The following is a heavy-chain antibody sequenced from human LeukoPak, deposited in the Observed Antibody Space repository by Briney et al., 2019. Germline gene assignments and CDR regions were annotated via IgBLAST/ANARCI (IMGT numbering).Heavy chain of an antibody. V-gene: IGHV3-7*03. CDR3: ARQPDYGDYVDWYFDL. D-gene: IGHD4-17*01. CDR1: GFRFISYW. Sequence: GGSLRLSCAASGFRFISYWMTWVRQAPGQGLEWVANRKQDGSDKYYVESVKGRFTITRDKAKDTAYLRMNSLRAEDTAVYYCARQPDYGDYVDWYFDLWGRGTLVTVSS. CDR2: RKQDGSDK. J-gene: IGHJ2*01.